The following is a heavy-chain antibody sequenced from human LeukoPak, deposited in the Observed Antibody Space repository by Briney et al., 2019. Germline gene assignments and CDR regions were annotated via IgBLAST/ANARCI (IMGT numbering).Heavy chain of an antibody. D-gene: IGHD1-1*01. V-gene: IGHV3-30*02. J-gene: IGHJ4*02. CDR1: GFTFSSYG. CDR3: AEDQQLEPFHY. Sequence: GGSLRLSCAASGFTFSSYGLRWVRQAPGKGLEWVAFKGRFTTSRDNSKNTLFLQMNSLRTDDTAMYYCAEDQQLEPFHYWGRGTLVTVSS.